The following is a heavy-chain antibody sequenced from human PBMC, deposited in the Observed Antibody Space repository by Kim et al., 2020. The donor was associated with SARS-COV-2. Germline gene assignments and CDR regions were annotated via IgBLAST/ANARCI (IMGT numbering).Heavy chain of an antibody. CDR3: ARFPSRYPFDYYGSGSYYRRDYYYYGMDV. J-gene: IGHJ6*02. CDR2: ISSSSSYI. V-gene: IGHV3-21*01. CDR1: GFTFSSYS. D-gene: IGHD3-10*01. Sequence: GGSLRLSCAASGFTFSSYSMNWVRQAPGKGLEWVSSISSSSSYIYYADSVKGRFTISRDNAKNSLYLQMNSLRAEDTAVYYCARFPSRYPFDYYGSGSYYRRDYYYYGMDVWGQGTTVTVSS.